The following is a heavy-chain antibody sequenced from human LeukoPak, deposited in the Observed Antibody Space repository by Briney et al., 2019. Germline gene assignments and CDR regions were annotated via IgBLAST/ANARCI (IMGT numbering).Heavy chain of an antibody. CDR3: AREHRGYYRHEYYFDY. J-gene: IGHJ4*02. D-gene: IGHD3-22*01. V-gene: IGHV4-61*02. CDR2: IYTSGST. CDR1: GGSISSGSYY. Sequence: PSETLSLTCTVSGGSISSGSYYWSWIRQPAGKGLEWIGRIYTSGSTNYNPSLKSRVTISVDTSKNQFSLKLSSVTAADTAVYYCAREHRGYYRHEYYFDYWGQGTLVTVSS.